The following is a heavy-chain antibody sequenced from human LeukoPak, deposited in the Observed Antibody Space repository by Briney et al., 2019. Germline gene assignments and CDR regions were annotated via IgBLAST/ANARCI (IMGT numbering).Heavy chain of an antibody. CDR2: ISYDGSNK. Sequence: GGSLRLSCAASGFTFSSYGMHWVRQAPGKGLEWVAVISYDGSNKYYADSVKGRFTISRDNSKNTLYLQVNSLRAEDTAVYYCAKDIWFGESDWGQGTLVTVSS. CDR3: AKDIWFGESD. J-gene: IGHJ4*02. CDR1: GFTFSSYG. V-gene: IGHV3-30*18. D-gene: IGHD3-10*01.